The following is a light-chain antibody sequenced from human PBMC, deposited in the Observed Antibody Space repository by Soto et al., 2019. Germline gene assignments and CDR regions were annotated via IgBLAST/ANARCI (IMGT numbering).Light chain of an antibody. V-gene: IGKV1-27*01. CDR1: QGISNY. CDR3: QKYNSAPRT. Sequence: DIQMTQSPSSLSASVGDRVTITCRASQGISNYLAWYQQTQGKVPKLMSYAASTLQSGVPSRFSGSGSGTDFTLTISSLKHEDVETYYCQKYNSAPRTCGQGTKV. CDR2: AAS. J-gene: IGKJ1*01.